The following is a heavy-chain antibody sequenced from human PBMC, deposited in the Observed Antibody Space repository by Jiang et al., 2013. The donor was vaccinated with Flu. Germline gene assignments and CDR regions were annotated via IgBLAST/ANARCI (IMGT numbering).Heavy chain of an antibody. CDR3: AKDAISFVGATTNYFDY. CDR1: GFTFSSYG. D-gene: IGHD1-26*01. CDR2: ISYDGSNK. V-gene: IGHV3-30*18. J-gene: IGHJ4*02. Sequence: ASGFTFSSYGMHWVRQAPGKGLEWVAVISYDGSNKYYADSVKGRFTISRDNSKNTLYLQMNSLRAEDTAVYYCAKDAISFVGATTNYFDYWGQGTLVTVSS.